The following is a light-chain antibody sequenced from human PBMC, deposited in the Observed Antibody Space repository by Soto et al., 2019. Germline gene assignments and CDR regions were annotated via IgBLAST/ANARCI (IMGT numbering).Light chain of an antibody. CDR1: SSDIGGYDY. CDR3: CSYAGNYYV. CDR2: DVS. Sequence: QSALTQPRSVSGSPGQSVTISCTGTSSDIGGYDYVSWYQQHPDKAPILMISDVSKRPSGVPDRFSGSKSGNTASLTISGLQTEDEADYYCCSYAGNYYVFGTGSKVTVL. J-gene: IGLJ1*01. V-gene: IGLV2-11*01.